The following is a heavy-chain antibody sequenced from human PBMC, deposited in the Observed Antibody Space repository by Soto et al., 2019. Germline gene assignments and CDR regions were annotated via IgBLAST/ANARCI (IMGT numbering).Heavy chain of an antibody. CDR2: IIPIFGTP. J-gene: IGHJ4*02. V-gene: IGHV1-69*01. CDR1: GVTFSRQD. Sequence: QVQLVQSGAEVKKPGSSVKVSCKASGVTFSRQDMRWVRQAXXQGLEWMGGIIPIFGTPQYAEKFQDRVTITADESTSTAYMELSSLTSEXTXVXXXXTXXXXXGYXFDYWGQGTLVTVSS. D-gene: IGHD5-12*01. CDR3: XTXXXXXGYXFDY.